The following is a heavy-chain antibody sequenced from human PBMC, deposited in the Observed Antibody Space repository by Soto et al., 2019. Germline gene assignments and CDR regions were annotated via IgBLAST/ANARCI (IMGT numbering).Heavy chain of an antibody. Sequence: QVQLQQWGAGLLKPSETLSLTCAVYGGSFSGYYWSWIRQPPGKGLEWIGEFNHSGSTNYNPSLKSRVTISVDTFKNQFSLKLSSVTAADTAVYYCARYYCSGGSCYSTFDYWGQGTLVTVSS. CDR3: ARYYCSGGSCYSTFDY. J-gene: IGHJ4*02. CDR2: FNHSGST. CDR1: GGSFSGYY. V-gene: IGHV4-34*01. D-gene: IGHD2-15*01.